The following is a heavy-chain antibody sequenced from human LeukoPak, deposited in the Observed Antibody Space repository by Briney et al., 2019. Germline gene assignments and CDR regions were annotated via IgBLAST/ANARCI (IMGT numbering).Heavy chain of an antibody. Sequence: GGSLRLSCAASGFTFSSYSMNWVRQAPGKGLEWVSSISSSSYIYYADSVKGRFTSSRDNAKNSLYLQMNSLRAEDTAVYYCARDRGGSFDYWGQGTLVTVSS. CDR2: ISSSSYI. D-gene: IGHD1-26*01. CDR3: ARDRGGSFDY. CDR1: GFTFSSYS. J-gene: IGHJ4*02. V-gene: IGHV3-21*01.